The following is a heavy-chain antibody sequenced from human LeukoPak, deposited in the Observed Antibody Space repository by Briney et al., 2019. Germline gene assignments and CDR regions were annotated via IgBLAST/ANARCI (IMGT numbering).Heavy chain of an antibody. Sequence: SQTLSLTCTVSGGSISSGSYYWSWIRQPAGKGLEWIGRIYTSGSTNYNPSLKSRVTISVDTSKNQFSLKLSSVTAADTAVYYCARAVPAAIVDWFDPWGQGTLVTVSS. D-gene: IGHD2-2*01. J-gene: IGHJ5*02. CDR3: ARAVPAAIVDWFDP. CDR1: GGSISSGSYY. CDR2: IYTSGST. V-gene: IGHV4-61*02.